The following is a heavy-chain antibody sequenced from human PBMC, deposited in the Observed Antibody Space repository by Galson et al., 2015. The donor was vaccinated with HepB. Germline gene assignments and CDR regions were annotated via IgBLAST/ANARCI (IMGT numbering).Heavy chain of an antibody. CDR3: ARGGWLRFRPYYYYMDV. D-gene: IGHD5-12*01. V-gene: IGHV4-34*01. J-gene: IGHJ6*03. CDR1: GGSFSGYY. Sequence: GGSFSGYYWSWIRQPPGKGLEWIGEINHSGSTNYNPSLKSRVTISVDTSKNQFSLKLSSVTAADMAVYYCARGGWLRFRPYYYYMDVWGKGTTVTVSS. CDR2: INHSGST.